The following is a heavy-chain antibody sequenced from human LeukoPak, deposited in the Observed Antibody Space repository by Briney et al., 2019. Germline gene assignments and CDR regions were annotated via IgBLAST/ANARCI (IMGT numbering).Heavy chain of an antibody. Sequence: GGSLRLSCAASGFSFSTYTMNWVRQAPGKGLERVAGIQHDGGRTYYADSVKGRFTISRDNSKNTLYLQMNSLRADDTAVYYCAKGGTAAAGTAYYFDYWGQGTLVTASS. CDR2: IQHDGGRT. J-gene: IGHJ4*02. CDR1: GFSFSTYT. CDR3: AKGGTAAAGTAYYFDY. V-gene: IGHV3-30-3*01. D-gene: IGHD6-13*01.